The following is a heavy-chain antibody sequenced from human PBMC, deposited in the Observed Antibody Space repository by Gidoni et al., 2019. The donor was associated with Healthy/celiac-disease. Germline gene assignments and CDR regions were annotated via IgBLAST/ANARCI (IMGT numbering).Heavy chain of an antibody. Sequence: QVQLQQWGAGLLKPSETLSLTCAVYGGSFSGYYWSWIRQPPGKGLEWIGEINHSGSTNYNPSLKSRVTLSVDTSKNQFSLKLSSVTAADTAVYYCARGSTYYDFWSGRNWFDPWGQGTLVTVSS. CDR3: ARGSTYYDFWSGRNWFDP. J-gene: IGHJ5*02. CDR2: INHSGST. CDR1: GGSFSGYY. V-gene: IGHV4-34*01. D-gene: IGHD3-3*01.